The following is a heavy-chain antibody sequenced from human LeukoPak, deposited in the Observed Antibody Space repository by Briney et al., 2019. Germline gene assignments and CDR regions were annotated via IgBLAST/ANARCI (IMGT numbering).Heavy chain of an antibody. CDR3: ARDDSTSCGCSDY. CDR1: GGSFSGYY. CDR2: INHSGST. V-gene: IGHV4-34*01. D-gene: IGHD2-2*01. Sequence: PSETLSPTCAVYGGSFSGYYWSWIRQPPGKGLEWIGEINHSGSTNYNPSLKSRVTISVDTSKNQFSLKLSSVTAADTAVYYCARDDSTSCGCSDYWGQGTLVTVSS. J-gene: IGHJ4*02.